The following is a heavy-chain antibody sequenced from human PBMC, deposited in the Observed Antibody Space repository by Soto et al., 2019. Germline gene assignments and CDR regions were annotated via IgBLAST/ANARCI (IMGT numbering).Heavy chain of an antibody. D-gene: IGHD3-3*01. J-gene: IGHJ6*02. Sequence: ASVKVSCKVSGYTLTELSMHWVRQAPGKGLEWMGGFDPEDGETIYAQKFQGRVTMTEDTSTDTAYMELSSLRSEDTAVYYCATRYDFWSGYYRNYYYYGVDVWGQGTTVTVSS. CDR2: FDPEDGET. CDR3: ATRYDFWSGYYRNYYYYGVDV. CDR1: GYTLTELS. V-gene: IGHV1-24*01.